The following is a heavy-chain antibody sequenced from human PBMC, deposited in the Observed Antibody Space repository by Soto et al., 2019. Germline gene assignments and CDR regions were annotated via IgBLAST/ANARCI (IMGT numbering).Heavy chain of an antibody. CDR1: GYTFTSYY. Sequence: ASVKVSCKASGYTFTSYYMHWVRQAPGQGLEWMGIINPSGGSTSYAQKFQGRVTMTRDTSTSTVYMELSSLRSEDTAVYYCARGVGNGSGWSDYFDYWGQGTLVTVSS. CDR3: ARGVGNGSGWSDYFDY. J-gene: IGHJ4*02. CDR2: INPSGGST. D-gene: IGHD6-19*01. V-gene: IGHV1-46*01.